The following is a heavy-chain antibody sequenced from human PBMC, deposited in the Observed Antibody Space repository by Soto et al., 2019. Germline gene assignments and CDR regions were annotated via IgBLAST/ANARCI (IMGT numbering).Heavy chain of an antibody. CDR3: VREGDSGFFS. V-gene: IGHV3-7*01. J-gene: IGHJ5*02. CDR2: TKQDESEK. CDR1: GFTFGDYW. Sequence: EVHRVESGGGLVQPGGSLRLSCSTSGFTFGDYWMSWVRQAPGKRLEWVANTKQDESEKYYVGSVRGRFTISRDNAKNSLYLQMNSLRAEDTAVYFCVREGDSGFFSWGQGTLVSVSS. D-gene: IGHD6-25*01.